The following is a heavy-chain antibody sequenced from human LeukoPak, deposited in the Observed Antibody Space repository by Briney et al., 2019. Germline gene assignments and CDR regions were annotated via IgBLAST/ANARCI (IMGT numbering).Heavy chain of an antibody. J-gene: IGHJ5*02. CDR1: GFTFSSYA. Sequence: QPGGSLRLSCAASGFTFSSYAMSWVRQAPGKGLEWVSSISGSDGTTYYADSVKGRFTISRDNAKNTLNLQMNSLRAEDTAVYYCARDLGQYYDPSDNWFDPWGQGTLVTVSS. CDR2: ISGSDGTT. CDR3: ARDLGQYYDPSDNWFDP. V-gene: IGHV3-23*01. D-gene: IGHD3-22*01.